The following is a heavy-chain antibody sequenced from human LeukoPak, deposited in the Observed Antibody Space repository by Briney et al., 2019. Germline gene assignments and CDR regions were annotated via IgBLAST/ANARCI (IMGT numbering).Heavy chain of an antibody. CDR3: ARTFSEGYYYYGMDV. J-gene: IGHJ6*02. V-gene: IGHV4-59*01. CDR2: MYYSGRT. CDR1: GGSISSYY. D-gene: IGHD3-16*01. Sequence: SETLSLTCTVSGGSISSYYWSWIRQPPGKGLEWIGYMYYSGRTNYNPSLKSRVTIPVDTSKNQFSLKLSSVTAADTAVYYCARTFSEGYYYYGMDVWGQGTTVTVSS.